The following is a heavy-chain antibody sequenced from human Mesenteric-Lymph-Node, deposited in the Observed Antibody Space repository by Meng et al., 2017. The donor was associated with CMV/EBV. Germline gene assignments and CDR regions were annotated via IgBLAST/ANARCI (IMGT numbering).Heavy chain of an antibody. Sequence: GESLKISCAASGFTFSSYEMNWVRQAPGEGLLWVSRIKSDGSDPDYADSVRGRFTISRDNARNMLYLQMNSLKVDDTAVYFCARDRPGVYYYLDSWGQGVLVTVSS. CDR3: ARDRPGVYYYLDS. V-gene: IGHV3-74*01. CDR2: IKSDGSDP. J-gene: IGHJ4*02. D-gene: IGHD5/OR15-5a*01. CDR1: GFTFSSYE.